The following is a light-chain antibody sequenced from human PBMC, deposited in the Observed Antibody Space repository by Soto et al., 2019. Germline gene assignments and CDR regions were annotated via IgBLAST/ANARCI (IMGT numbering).Light chain of an antibody. CDR3: QQYGSSPLT. CDR1: QSVSSSY. Sequence: EIVLMQSPGTLSLSPGERATLSCRASQSVSSSYLAWYQQKHGQAPRLLIYGASSRATGIPDRFSGSGSGTDFTLTISRLEPEDFAVYYCQQYGSSPLTFGGGTKVDIK. V-gene: IGKV3-20*01. J-gene: IGKJ4*01. CDR2: GAS.